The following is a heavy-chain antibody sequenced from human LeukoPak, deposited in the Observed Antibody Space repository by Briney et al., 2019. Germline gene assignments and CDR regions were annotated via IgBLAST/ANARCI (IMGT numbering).Heavy chain of an antibody. V-gene: IGHV3-23*01. J-gene: IGHJ4*02. D-gene: IGHD6-19*01. CDR1: SGFA. CDR2: INGRGDDA. CDR3: AKGHRSSSSFFDS. Sequence: GGSLRLSCAAFSGFAMSWVRQAPGRGLEWVSAINGRGDDAYYPDSVKGRFTISRDNSNNTLYLQMNSLRAEDTAVYYCAKGHRSSSSFFDSWGQGILVTVSS.